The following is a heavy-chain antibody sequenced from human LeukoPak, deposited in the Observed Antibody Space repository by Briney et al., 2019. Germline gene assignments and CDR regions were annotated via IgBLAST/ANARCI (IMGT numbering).Heavy chain of an antibody. CDR3: AKGNARITGTPDY. CDR1: GFTFDDYA. J-gene: IGHJ4*02. CDR2: ISGSGGST. D-gene: IGHD1-20*01. Sequence: GGSLRLSCAASGFTFDDYAMSWVRQAPGKGLEWVSAISGSGGSTYYADSVKGRFTISRDNSKNTLYLQMNSLRAEDTAVYYCAKGNARITGTPDYWGQGTLVTVSS. V-gene: IGHV3-23*01.